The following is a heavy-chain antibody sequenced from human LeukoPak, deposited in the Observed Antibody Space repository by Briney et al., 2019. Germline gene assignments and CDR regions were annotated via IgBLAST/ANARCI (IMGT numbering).Heavy chain of an antibody. CDR2: IHQDGSEK. CDR3: ANERGSPLHYFDS. D-gene: IGHD3-10*01. Sequence: PGGSLRLSCAASGFTFSSYWMTWVRQAPGKGLEWVANIHQDGSEKYYVDSVKGRFTISRDNAKNSLYLQMNSLRVEDTAVYYCANERGSPLHYFDSWGQGTLVTVSS. CDR1: GFTFSSYW. V-gene: IGHV3-7*02. J-gene: IGHJ4*02.